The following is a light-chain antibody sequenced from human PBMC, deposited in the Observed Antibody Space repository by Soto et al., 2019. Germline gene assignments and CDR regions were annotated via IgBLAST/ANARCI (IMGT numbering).Light chain of an antibody. CDR1: SSDVGGYNY. J-gene: IGLJ3*02. V-gene: IGLV2-14*01. Sequence: QSVLTQPASVSGSPGQSITISCTGASSDVGGYNYVSWYQHHPGKAPQLMIYDVSNRPSGVSNRFSGSKSGNTASLTISGVQAEDEADYQCSSYTRSRTLLFGSGKKLTV. CDR2: DVS. CDR3: SSYTRSRTLL.